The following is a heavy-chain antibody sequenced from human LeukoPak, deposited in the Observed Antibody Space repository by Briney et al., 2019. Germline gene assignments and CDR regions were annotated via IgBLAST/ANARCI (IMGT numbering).Heavy chain of an antibody. V-gene: IGHV1-18*01. CDR1: GYTFTSYG. Sequence: ASVKVSCKASGYTFTSYGISWVRQAPGQGLEWMGWISAYNGNTNYAQKLQGRVTMTTDTSTSTAYMELRSLRSDDTAVYYCARKREEYQLLGYYYYGMDVWGQGTTVTVSS. D-gene: IGHD2-2*01. J-gene: IGHJ6*02. CDR3: ARKREEYQLLGYYYYGMDV. CDR2: ISAYNGNT.